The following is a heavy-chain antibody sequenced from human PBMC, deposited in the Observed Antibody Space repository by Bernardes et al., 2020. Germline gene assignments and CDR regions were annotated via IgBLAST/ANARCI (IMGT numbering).Heavy chain of an antibody. Sequence: ASVKVSCKASGYTFTSYGISWVRQAPGQGLEWMGWISAYNGNTNYAQKLQGRVTMTTDTSTSTAYMELRSLRSDDTAVYYCARDADSYGDSPFDYWGQGTLVTVSS. D-gene: IGHD4-17*01. CDR3: ARDADSYGDSPFDY. J-gene: IGHJ4*02. CDR1: GYTFTSYG. CDR2: ISAYNGNT. V-gene: IGHV1-18*01.